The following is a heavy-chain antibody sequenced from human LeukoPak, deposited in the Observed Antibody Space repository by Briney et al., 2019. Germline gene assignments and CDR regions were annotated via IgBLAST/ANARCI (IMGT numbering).Heavy chain of an antibody. D-gene: IGHD5-18*01. CDR2: ISYDGSNK. J-gene: IGHJ5*02. CDR1: GFTFSSYG. V-gene: IGHV3-30*18. Sequence: PGGSLRLSCAASGFTFSSYGMHWVRQAPGKGLEWVAVISYDGSNKYYADSVKGRFTISRDNSKNTLYLQMNSLRAEDTAVYYCAKDPEIQLWPNWFDPWGQGTLVTVSS. CDR3: AKDPEIQLWPNWFDP.